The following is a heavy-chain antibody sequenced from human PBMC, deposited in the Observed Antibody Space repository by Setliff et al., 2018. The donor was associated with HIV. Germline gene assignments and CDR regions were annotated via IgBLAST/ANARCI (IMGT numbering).Heavy chain of an antibody. Sequence: LSCAASGFTVSNYWMSWVRQAPGKGLEWVANINQDGSEKYYVDSVKGRFTISRDNAKNSVYLQMNSLRVDDTAVYYCARDGEYHQLFDCWGQGTLVTVSS. CDR3: ARDGEYHQLFDC. V-gene: IGHV3-7*03. CDR1: GFTVSNYW. D-gene: IGHD2-2*01. J-gene: IGHJ4*02. CDR2: INQDGSEK.